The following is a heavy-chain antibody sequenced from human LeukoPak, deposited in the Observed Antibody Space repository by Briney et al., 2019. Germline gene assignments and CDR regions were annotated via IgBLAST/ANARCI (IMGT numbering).Heavy chain of an antibody. CDR1: GFTFNDYV. J-gene: IGHJ4*02. Sequence: GRSLRLSCAASGFTFNDYVMYWVRQAPGKGLEWVSGISWNSGTIVYADSVKGRFTISRDNAKNSLYLQMNSLRAEDTAVYYCARDRYSSSSENFDYWGQGTLVTVSS. D-gene: IGHD6-6*01. CDR3: ARDRYSSSSENFDY. V-gene: IGHV3-9*01. CDR2: ISWNSGTI.